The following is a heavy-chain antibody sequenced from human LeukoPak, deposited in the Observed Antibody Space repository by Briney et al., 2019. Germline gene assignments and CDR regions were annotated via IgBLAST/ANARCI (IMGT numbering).Heavy chain of an antibody. CDR3: ARDREDSSSWTYYFDY. J-gene: IGHJ4*02. CDR2: IWYDGSNK. V-gene: IGHV3-33*01. Sequence: PGRSLRLSCAASGFTFSSYGMHWVRQAPGKGLEWVAVIWYDGSNKYYADSVKGRFTISRDNSKNTLYLQMNSLRAEDTAVYYCARDREDSSSWTYYFDYWGQGTLVTVSS. D-gene: IGHD6-13*01. CDR1: GFTFSSYG.